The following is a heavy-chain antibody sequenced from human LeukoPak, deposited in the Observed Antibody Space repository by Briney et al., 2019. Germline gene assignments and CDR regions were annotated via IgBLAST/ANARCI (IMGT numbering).Heavy chain of an antibody. CDR1: GYTFTSYD. CDR2: IIPIFGTA. J-gene: IGHJ5*02. V-gene: IGHV1-69*06. Sequence: ASVKVSCKASGYTFTSYDINWVRQATGQGLEWMGGIIPIFGTANYAQKFQGRVTITADKSTSTAYMELSSLRSEDTAVYYCAREAGPFSGSSDNWFDPWGQGTLVTVSS. CDR3: AREAGPFSGSSDNWFDP. D-gene: IGHD1-26*01.